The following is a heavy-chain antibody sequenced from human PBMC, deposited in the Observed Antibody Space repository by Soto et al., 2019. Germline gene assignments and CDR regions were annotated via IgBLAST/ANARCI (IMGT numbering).Heavy chain of an antibody. J-gene: IGHJ5*02. Sequence: ASVKFSCKASAYTFTIYYIHWVRQAPRQGLEWMGIINPSGGSTSYAQKFQGRVTMTRDTSTSTVYMELSSLRSEDTAVYYCARRGYCISTSCQTPNWFDPWGQGTLVTVSS. D-gene: IGHD2-2*01. CDR3: ARRGYCISTSCQTPNWFDP. CDR2: INPSGGST. CDR1: AYTFTIYY. V-gene: IGHV1-46*01.